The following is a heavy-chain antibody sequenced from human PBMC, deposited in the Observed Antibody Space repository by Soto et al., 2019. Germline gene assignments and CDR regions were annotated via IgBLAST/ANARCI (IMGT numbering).Heavy chain of an antibody. CDR2: INPNSGGT. Sequence: ASVKVSCKASGYTFTGYYMHWVRQAPGQGLEWMGWINPNSGGTNYAQKFQGWVTMTRDTSISTAYMELSRLRSDDTAVYYCARGQRDFWSGYYLDYWGQGTLVTVSS. CDR1: GYTFTGYY. V-gene: IGHV1-2*04. CDR3: ARGQRDFWSGYYLDY. D-gene: IGHD3-3*01. J-gene: IGHJ4*02.